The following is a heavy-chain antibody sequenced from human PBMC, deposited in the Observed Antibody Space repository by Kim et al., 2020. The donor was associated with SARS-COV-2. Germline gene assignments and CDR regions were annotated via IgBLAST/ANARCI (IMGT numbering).Heavy chain of an antibody. D-gene: IGHD5-12*01. CDR3: ATLYSGYDSDNWNDGGMDV. Sequence: SETLSLTCAVSGGSISSSNWWSWVRQPPGKGLEWIGEIYHSGSTNYNPSLKSRVTISVDKSKNQFSLKLSSVTAADTAVYYCATLYSGYDSDNWNDGGMDVWGQGTTVTVSS. J-gene: IGHJ6*02. CDR1: GGSISSSNW. V-gene: IGHV4-4*02. CDR2: IYHSGST.